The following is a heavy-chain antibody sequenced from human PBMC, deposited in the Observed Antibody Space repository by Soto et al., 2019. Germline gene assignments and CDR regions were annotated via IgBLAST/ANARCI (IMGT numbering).Heavy chain of an antibody. J-gene: IGHJ5*02. V-gene: IGHV3-33*01. D-gene: IGHD2-15*01. Sequence: QVQLVESGGGVVQPGRSLRLSCAASGFTFSSYGMHWVRQAPGKGLEWVAVIWYDGSNKYYADSVKGRFTISRDNSKNTLYLQMNSLRAADTAVYYRARDRVVVAATPWFDPWGQGTLVTVSS. CDR3: ARDRVVVAATPWFDP. CDR1: GFTFSSYG. CDR2: IWYDGSNK.